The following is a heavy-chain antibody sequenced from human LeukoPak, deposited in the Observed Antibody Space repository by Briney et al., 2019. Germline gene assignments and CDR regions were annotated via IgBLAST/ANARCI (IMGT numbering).Heavy chain of an antibody. CDR1: GYTFTSYD. CDR2: VNPNSGNT. J-gene: IGHJ4*02. D-gene: IGHD3-10*01. Sequence: ASVKVSCKASGYTFTSYDINWVRQATGQGLEWMGWVNPNSGNTGYAQKFQGRVTMTRNTSISTAYMELSSLRSEDTAVYYCARVLAYYYGSGSYPPIGYWGQGTLVTVSS. CDR3: ARVLAYYYGSGSYPPIGY. V-gene: IGHV1-8*01.